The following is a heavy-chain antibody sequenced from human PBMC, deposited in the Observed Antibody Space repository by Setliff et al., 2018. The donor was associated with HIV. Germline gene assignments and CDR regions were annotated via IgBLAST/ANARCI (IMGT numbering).Heavy chain of an antibody. Sequence: SETLSLTCSVSGGSINNDIYFWSWIRQHPGKGLEWIGNIYYSGSTYYNPSLKSRVTISLDTSKNQFSMKVSSMTAADTAVYYCARNSKNWNYPVEYYDYYMDVWGTGTTVTVSS. CDR3: ARNSKNWNYPVEYYDYYMDV. CDR1: GGSINNDIYF. CDR2: IYYSGST. D-gene: IGHD1-7*01. V-gene: IGHV4-31*02. J-gene: IGHJ6*03.